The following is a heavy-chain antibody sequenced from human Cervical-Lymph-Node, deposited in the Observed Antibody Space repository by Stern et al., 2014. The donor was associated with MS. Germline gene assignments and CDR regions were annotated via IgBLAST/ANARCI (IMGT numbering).Heavy chain of an antibody. D-gene: IGHD6-13*01. CDR2: IFYSGST. CDR3: VRPWYQGSMSFDY. V-gene: IGHV4-39*01. J-gene: IGHJ4*02. CDR1: GGSISSYSYY. Sequence: QVQLQESGPGLVKPSETLSLTCSVSGGSISSYSYYWGWLRQPPGKGLEWSGSIFYSGSTYYNPSLRSRATISVDTSKNQFSLKLNSVTAADTAVYYCVRPWYQGSMSFDYWGQGTLVTVSS.